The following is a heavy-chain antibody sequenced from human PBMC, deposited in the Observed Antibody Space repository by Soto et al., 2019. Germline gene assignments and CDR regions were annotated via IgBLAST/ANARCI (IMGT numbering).Heavy chain of an antibody. V-gene: IGHV3-23*01. CDR2: ISGSGDST. J-gene: IGHJ4*02. CDR3: ARRSSGCYFDY. D-gene: IGHD6-19*01. Sequence: EVQLLESGGGLVQPGGSLRLSCAASGFTFSSYAMSWVRQAPGKGLDWVSVISGSGDSTYYADSVKGRFTIYRDNSKNTLYLQMNSLRAEDTAVYYCARRSSGCYFDYWGQGTLVTVSS. CDR1: GFTFSSYA.